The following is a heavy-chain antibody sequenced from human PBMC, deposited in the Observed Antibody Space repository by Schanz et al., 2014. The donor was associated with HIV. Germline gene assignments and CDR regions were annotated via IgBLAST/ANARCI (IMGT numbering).Heavy chain of an antibody. CDR1: GFTFSSYW. Sequence: VQLVESGGGLVQPGGSLRLSCAASGFTFSSYWMHWVRQAPGKGLVWVSRINVNGMIRDYADSVRGRFTISRDNSKNTLYLQMNSLRVEDTAVYYCANEEVPNDYWGQGTLVTVSS. CDR3: ANEEVPNDY. J-gene: IGHJ4*02. V-gene: IGHV3-74*01. CDR2: INVNGMIR.